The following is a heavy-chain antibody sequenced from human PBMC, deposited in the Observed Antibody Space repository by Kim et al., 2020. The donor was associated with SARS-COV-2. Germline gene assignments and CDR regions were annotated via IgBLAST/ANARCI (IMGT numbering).Heavy chain of an antibody. CDR3: AKDISRYGLSIAARRPSSYGMDV. CDR1: GFTFGDYA. Sequence: GGSLRLSCAASGFTFGDYAMHWVRQAPGKGLEWVSGISWNSGSIGYADSVKGRFTISSDNAKNSLYLQMNSLRAEDTALYYCAKDISRYGLSIAARRPSSYGMDVWGQGTTVTVSS. D-gene: IGHD6-6*01. V-gene: IGHV3-9*01. J-gene: IGHJ6*02. CDR2: ISWNSGSI.